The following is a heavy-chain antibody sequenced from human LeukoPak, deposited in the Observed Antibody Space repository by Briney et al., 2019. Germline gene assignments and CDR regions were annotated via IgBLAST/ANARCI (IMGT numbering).Heavy chain of an antibody. Sequence: KNGESLQISCQGSGYSFTSYWIGWVRQVPGKGLEWMGIIYPGDSDTRYSPSFQGQVTISADKSISTAYLQWSSLKASDTAMYYCARQPDIDSSGYYYRFDYWGQGTLVTVSS. V-gene: IGHV5-51*01. CDR3: ARQPDIDSSGYYYRFDY. CDR2: IYPGDSDT. J-gene: IGHJ4*02. CDR1: GYSFTSYW. D-gene: IGHD3-22*01.